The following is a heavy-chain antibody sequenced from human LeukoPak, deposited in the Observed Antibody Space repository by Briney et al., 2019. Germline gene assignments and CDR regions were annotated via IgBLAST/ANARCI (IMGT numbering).Heavy chain of an antibody. V-gene: IGHV3-23*01. CDR1: GFTFTNYA. D-gene: IGHD5-18*01. Sequence: GGSLRLSCVASGFTFTNYAMTWVRQAPGKGLEWVSSIINSDGTTFYADSVKGRFTMSRDTSQNTLYLQMNSLRAEDTAVYYCARDLSGVAGYTYGRGIDYWGQGTLVTVPS. CDR2: IINSDGTT. J-gene: IGHJ4*02. CDR3: ARDLSGVAGYTYGRGIDY.